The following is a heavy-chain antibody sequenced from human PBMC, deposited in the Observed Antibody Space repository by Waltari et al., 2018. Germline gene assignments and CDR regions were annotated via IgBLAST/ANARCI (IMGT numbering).Heavy chain of an antibody. J-gene: IGHJ6*02. V-gene: IGHV3-30*02. CDR2: IRYDGSNK. CDR1: GFTFSSYG. Sequence: QVQLVESGGGVVQPGGSLRLSCAASGFTFSSYGMPWVRQAPGKGLEWVAFIRYDGSNKYYADSVKGRFTISRDNSKNTLYLQMNSLRAEDTAVYYCARVDTAMVWDYYYGMDVWGQGTTVTVSS. D-gene: IGHD5-18*01. CDR3: ARVDTAMVWDYYYGMDV.